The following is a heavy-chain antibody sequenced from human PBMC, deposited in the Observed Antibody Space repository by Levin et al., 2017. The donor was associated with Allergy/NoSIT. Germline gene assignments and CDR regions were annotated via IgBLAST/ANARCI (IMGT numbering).Heavy chain of an antibody. CDR2: IYYSGST. CDR3: ARDKSYGYYNWFDP. Sequence: PSETLSLTCTVSGGSISSSSYYWGWIRQPPGKGLEWIGSIYYSGSTYYNPSLKSRVTISVDTSKNQFSLKLSSVTAADTAVYYCARDKSYGYYNWFDPWGQGTLVTVSS. CDR1: GGSISSSSYY. D-gene: IGHD5-18*01. J-gene: IGHJ5*02. V-gene: IGHV4-39*07.